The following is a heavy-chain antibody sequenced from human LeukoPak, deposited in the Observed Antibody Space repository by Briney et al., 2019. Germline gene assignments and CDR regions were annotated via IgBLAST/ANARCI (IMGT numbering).Heavy chain of an antibody. CDR3: ARGRGSRYVY. D-gene: IGHD2-2*01. Sequence: GGSLRLSRAASGFTFSNYSMNWVRQAPGKGLEWVSYISSSSSTIYYADSVKGRFTISRDNAKNSLYLQMNSLRAEDTAVYYCARGRGSRYVYWGQGTLVTVSS. CDR1: GFTFSNYS. J-gene: IGHJ4*02. V-gene: IGHV3-48*04. CDR2: ISSSSSTI.